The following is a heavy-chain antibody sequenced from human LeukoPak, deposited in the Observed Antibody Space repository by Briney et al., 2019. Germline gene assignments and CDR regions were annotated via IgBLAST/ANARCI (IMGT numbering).Heavy chain of an antibody. D-gene: IGHD6-13*01. V-gene: IGHV4-34*01. CDR3: ARGWYGYNWLDP. CDR2: INHSGST. Sequence: SETLSLTCAVYGGSFSGYYWSWIRQPPGKGLEWIGEINHSGSTNYNPSLKSRVTISVDTSKNQFSLKLSSVTAADTAVYYCARGWYGYNWLDPWGQGTLVTVSS. CDR1: GGSFSGYY. J-gene: IGHJ5*02.